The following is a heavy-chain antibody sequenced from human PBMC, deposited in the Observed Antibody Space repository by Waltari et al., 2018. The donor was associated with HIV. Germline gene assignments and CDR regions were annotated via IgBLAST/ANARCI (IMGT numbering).Heavy chain of an antibody. CDR3: ARQWLALYFDY. CDR1: GGSISSRDYY. D-gene: IGHD6-19*01. V-gene: IGHV4-39*07. Sequence: QLQVQESGPGLVKPSETLSLTCTVSGGSISSRDYYWGWIRQPPGKGLEWIGIIFYSGNTSSNPSLKSRVTISVDTSKSQFSLNLSSVTAADTAVYYWARQWLALYFDYWGQGTLVTVSS. J-gene: IGHJ4*02. CDR2: IFYSGNT.